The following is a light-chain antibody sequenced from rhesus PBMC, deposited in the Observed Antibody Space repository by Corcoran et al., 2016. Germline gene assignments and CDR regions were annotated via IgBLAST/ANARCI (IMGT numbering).Light chain of an antibody. Sequence: QAALTQPRSVSGSPGQSVTISCTGTSSDIGGYNHVSWYQQHPGTAPKLMIYEVSKRPSGVSDRFSGSKSGNTASLTISGLQAEDETDDYCSSYAASNTYVFGSGTQLTVL. J-gene: IGLJ6*01. V-gene: IGLV2-32*02. CDR3: SSYAASNTYV. CDR2: EVS. CDR1: SSDIGGYNH.